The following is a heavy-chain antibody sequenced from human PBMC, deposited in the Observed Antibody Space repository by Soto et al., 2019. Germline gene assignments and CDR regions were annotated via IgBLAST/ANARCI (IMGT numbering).Heavy chain of an antibody. Sequence: EVQLVASGGGLVKPGGSLRLSCAASGFTFSSYSMNWVRQAPGKGLEWVSSISSSSSYIYYADSVKGRFTISRDNAKNSLYLQMNSLRAEDTAVYYCANRGIAAAGHFDYWGQGTLVTVSS. D-gene: IGHD6-13*01. V-gene: IGHV3-21*01. J-gene: IGHJ4*02. CDR1: GFTFSSYS. CDR2: ISSSSSYI. CDR3: ANRGIAAAGHFDY.